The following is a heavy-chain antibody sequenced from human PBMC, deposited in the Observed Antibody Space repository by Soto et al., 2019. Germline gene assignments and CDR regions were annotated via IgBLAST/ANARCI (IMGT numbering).Heavy chain of an antibody. CDR1: GASISSGDYF. V-gene: IGHV4-30-4*01. D-gene: IGHD5-12*01. CDR2: IYDSGSS. J-gene: IGHJ4*02. Sequence: ASETLSLTCTVSGASISSGDYFWSWIRQSPGKGLQWIGYIYDSGSSYYNPSLKSRVTMSVDTSKNQFSLKLSSATAADTAVYYCAREKGYISGPKNFDYWGQGTLVTVS. CDR3: AREKGYISGPKNFDY.